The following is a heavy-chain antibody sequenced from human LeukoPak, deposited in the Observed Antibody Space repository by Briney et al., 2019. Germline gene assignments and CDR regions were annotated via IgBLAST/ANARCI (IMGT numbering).Heavy chain of an antibody. CDR2: IYTSGST. D-gene: IGHD5-12*01. CDR1: GGSISSYY. Sequence: SETLSLTCTVSGGSISSYYWSWIRQPAGKGLEWIGRIYTSGSTNYNPSLKSRVTMSVDTSKNQFSLKLSSVTAADTAVYYCARGWGYSGYDFRNAFDIWGQGTMVTVSS. J-gene: IGHJ3*02. CDR3: ARGWGYSGYDFRNAFDI. V-gene: IGHV4-4*07.